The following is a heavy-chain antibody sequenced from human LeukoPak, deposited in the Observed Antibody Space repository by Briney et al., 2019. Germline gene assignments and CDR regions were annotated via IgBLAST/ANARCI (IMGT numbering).Heavy chain of an antibody. Sequence: GGSLRLSCAASGFTFSSYAMHWVRQAPGKGLEWVAVISYDGSNKYYADSVKGRCTISRDNSKNTVYLQMNSLRAEDTAMYYCAREGAGYYFDYWGQGILVTVSS. D-gene: IGHD6-19*01. CDR1: GFTFSSYA. CDR3: AREGAGYYFDY. V-gene: IGHV3-30*14. CDR2: ISYDGSNK. J-gene: IGHJ4*02.